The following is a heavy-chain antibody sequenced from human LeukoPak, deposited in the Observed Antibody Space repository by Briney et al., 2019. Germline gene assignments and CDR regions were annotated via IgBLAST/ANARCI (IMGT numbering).Heavy chain of an antibody. CDR2: INHSGST. J-gene: IGHJ4*02. D-gene: IGHD5-12*01. V-gene: IGHV4-34*01. Sequence: PSETLSLTCAVYGGSFSGYYWSWIRQPPGKGLEWIGEINHSGSTNYNPSLKSRVTISVDTSKNQFSLKLSSVTAADTAVYYCARGGGQWLRSYYFDYWGQGALVTVSS. CDR1: GGSFSGYY. CDR3: ARGGGQWLRSYYFDY.